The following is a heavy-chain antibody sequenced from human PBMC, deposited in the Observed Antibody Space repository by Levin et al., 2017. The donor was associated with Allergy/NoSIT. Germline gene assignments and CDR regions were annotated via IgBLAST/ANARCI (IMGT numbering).Heavy chain of an antibody. V-gene: IGHV4-34*01. CDR2: INHSGST. J-gene: IGHJ5*02. CDR3: ARGPPAGTIGFDP. Sequence: SETLSLTCAVYGGSFSGYYWSWIRQPPGKGLEWIGEINHSGSTNYNPSLKSRVTISVDTSKNQFSLKLSSVTAADTAVYYCARGPPAGTIGFDPWGQGTLVTVSS. CDR1: GGSFSGYY. D-gene: IGHD4-17*01.